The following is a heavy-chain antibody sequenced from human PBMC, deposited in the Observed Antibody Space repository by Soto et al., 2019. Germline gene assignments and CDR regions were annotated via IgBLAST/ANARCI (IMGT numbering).Heavy chain of an antibody. D-gene: IGHD3-10*01. Sequence: PSETLSLTCTVSGGSISNYWSWIRQPPGKGLEWIGYIYYSGSTNYNPSLKSRVTISVDTSKNQFSLKLNSMTAADTAVYYCARHNYGSGSTYFDYWGQGTLVTVSS. V-gene: IGHV4-59*08. J-gene: IGHJ4*02. CDR2: IYYSGST. CDR1: GGSISNY. CDR3: ARHNYGSGSTYFDY.